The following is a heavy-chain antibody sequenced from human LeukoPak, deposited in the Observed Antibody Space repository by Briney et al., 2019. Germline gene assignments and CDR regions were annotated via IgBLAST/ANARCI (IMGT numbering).Heavy chain of an antibody. CDR3: ARDADYYGSGSYPAYGMDV. Sequence: SETLSLTRTVSGGSISSYYWSWIRQPAGKGLEWIGRIYTSGSTNYNPSLKSRVTMSVDTSKNQFSLKLSSVTAADTAVYYCARDADYYGSGSYPAYGMDVWGQGTTVTVSS. V-gene: IGHV4-4*07. CDR1: GGSISSYY. CDR2: IYTSGST. D-gene: IGHD3-10*01. J-gene: IGHJ6*02.